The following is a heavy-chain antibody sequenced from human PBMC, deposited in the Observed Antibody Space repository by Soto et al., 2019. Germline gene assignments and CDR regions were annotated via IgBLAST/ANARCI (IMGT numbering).Heavy chain of an antibody. D-gene: IGHD5-12*01. Sequence: QVQLVESGGGVVQPGRSLRLSCAASGFTFSSNGMHWVRQAPGKGLEWVAVRSYDGSNKYYADSVKGRLTISRDNSKNTLSLQMNSLRGEDTAVYYCAKDNGSGCDWLRVGDASDIWGQGTMVTVSS. CDR2: RSYDGSNK. J-gene: IGHJ3*02. CDR3: AKDNGSGCDWLRVGDASDI. V-gene: IGHV3-30*18. CDR1: GFTFSSNG.